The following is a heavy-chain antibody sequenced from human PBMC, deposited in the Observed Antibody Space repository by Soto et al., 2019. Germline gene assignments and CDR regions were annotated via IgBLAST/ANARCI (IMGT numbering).Heavy chain of an antibody. CDR2: ISSSSTI. CDR1: GFTFSSYS. D-gene: IGHD2-21*02. J-gene: IGHJ5*02. Sequence: GGSLRLSCAASGFTFSSYSMNWVRQAPGKGLEWVSYISSSSTIYYADSVKGRFTITRDNAKNSLYLQMNSLRDEDTAVYYCAREGPHDFNWFDPWGQGTLVTVSS. CDR3: AREGPHDFNWFDP. V-gene: IGHV3-48*02.